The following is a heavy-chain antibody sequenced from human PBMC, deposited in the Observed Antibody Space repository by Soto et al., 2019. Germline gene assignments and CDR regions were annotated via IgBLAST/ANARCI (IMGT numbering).Heavy chain of an antibody. CDR2: INAGNGNT. CDR1: GYTLISYA. V-gene: IGHV1-3*05. CDR3: ARDRGWFDP. Sequence: QVQLVQSGAEEKKPGASVKVSCKASGYTLISYAMHWVRQAPGQRLEWMGWINAGNGNTKYSQKFQGRVTITRDTSASTAYMELSSLRSEDTAVYYCARDRGWFDPWGQGTLVTVSS. J-gene: IGHJ5*02.